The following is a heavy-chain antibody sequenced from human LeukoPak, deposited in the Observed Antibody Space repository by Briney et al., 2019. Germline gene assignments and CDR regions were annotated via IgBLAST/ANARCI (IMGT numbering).Heavy chain of an antibody. CDR3: AREYGDDNWFDP. CDR2: IYYSGST. Sequence: WVRQPPGKGLEWIGYIYYSGSTYYNPSLKSRVTISVDTSKNQFSLKLSSVTAADTAVYYCAREYGDDNWFDPWGQGTLVTVSS. V-gene: IGHV4-30-4*01. D-gene: IGHD2-21*02. J-gene: IGHJ5*02.